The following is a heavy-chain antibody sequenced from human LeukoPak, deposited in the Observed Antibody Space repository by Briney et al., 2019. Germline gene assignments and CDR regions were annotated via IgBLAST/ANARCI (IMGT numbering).Heavy chain of an antibody. V-gene: IGHV3-7*03. D-gene: IGHD5-12*01. J-gene: IGHJ5*02. Sequence: GGSLRLSCAASGFTFSTYWMSWVRQAPVKGLEWVANIKPDGSEKYYVDSVKGRFTISRDNAKNSLYLQMNSLRAEDTAVYYCAKNGYSGYDSLYNWFDPWGQGTLVTVSS. CDR3: AKNGYSGYDSLYNWFDP. CDR2: IKPDGSEK. CDR1: GFTFSTYW.